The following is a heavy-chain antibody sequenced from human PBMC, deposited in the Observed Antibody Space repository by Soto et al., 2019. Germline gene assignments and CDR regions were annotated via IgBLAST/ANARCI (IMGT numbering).Heavy chain of an antibody. D-gene: IGHD2-15*01. V-gene: IGHV3-30*18. CDR3: AKWRYCSGGSCTPTRGGMDV. Sequence: QVQLVESGGGVVQPGRSLRLSCAASGFTFSSYGMHWVRQAPGKGLEWVAVISYDGSNKYYADSVKGRFTISRDNSKNTLYLKMNSLRAEDTAVYYCAKWRYCSGGSCTPTRGGMDVWGQGTTVTVSS. CDR1: GFTFSSYG. J-gene: IGHJ6*01. CDR2: ISYDGSNK.